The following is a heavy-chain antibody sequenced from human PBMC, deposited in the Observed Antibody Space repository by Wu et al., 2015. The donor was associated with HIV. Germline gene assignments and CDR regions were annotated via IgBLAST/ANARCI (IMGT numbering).Heavy chain of an antibody. D-gene: IGHD1-14*01. Sequence: QVQLVQSGAEVKKPGASVKVSCKASGYTFTSYHMHWVRQAPGQGLEWMGIINPSGGSTSYAQKFQGRVTMTRDTSTSTVYMELSSLRSEDTAVYYCARDGPGNYHFDYWGQGTLVTVSS. CDR2: INPSGGST. CDR3: ARDGPGNYHFDY. CDR1: GYTFTSYH. V-gene: IGHV1-46*03. J-gene: IGHJ4*02.